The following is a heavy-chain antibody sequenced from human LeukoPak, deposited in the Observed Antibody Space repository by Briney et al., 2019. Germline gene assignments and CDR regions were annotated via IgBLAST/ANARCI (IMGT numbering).Heavy chain of an antibody. CDR3: VRDCSGGSCYSNYYYAMDV. V-gene: IGHV1-2*02. Sequence: ASVKVSCKASGYTFTDYYMHWVRQAPGQGLEWMGWISPNSGVSTYAQKFQGRVTMTRDTSISTAYMELGRLSSDDTAVYYCVRDCSGGSCYSNYYYAMDVWGQGTTVTVSS. D-gene: IGHD2-15*01. CDR2: ISPNSGVS. CDR1: GYTFTDYY. J-gene: IGHJ6*02.